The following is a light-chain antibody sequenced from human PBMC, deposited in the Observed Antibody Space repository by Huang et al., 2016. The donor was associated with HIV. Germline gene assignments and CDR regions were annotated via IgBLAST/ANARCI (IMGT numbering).Light chain of an antibody. J-gene: IGKJ5*01. CDR1: QSVSSN. CDR2: GAS. Sequence: EILMTQSPATLSVSPGGRATLSCRASQSVSSNLAWYQQKPGQAPRLLIYGASTRATGIPARFSGSGSGTEFTLTISSLQSEDFAVYYCQQYNSWPPVTVGQGTRLEI. V-gene: IGKV3D-15*01. CDR3: QQYNSWPPVT.